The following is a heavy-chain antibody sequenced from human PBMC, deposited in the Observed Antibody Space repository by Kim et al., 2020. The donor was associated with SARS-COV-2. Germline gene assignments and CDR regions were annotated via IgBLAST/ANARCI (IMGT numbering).Heavy chain of an antibody. CDR3: AREAQDGNFDY. Sequence: TNNARKFQGRVTMTRDTSISTAYMELSMLRSDDTVVYYCAREAQDGNFDYWGQGTLVTVSS. CDR2: T. V-gene: IGHV1-2*05. J-gene: IGHJ4*02.